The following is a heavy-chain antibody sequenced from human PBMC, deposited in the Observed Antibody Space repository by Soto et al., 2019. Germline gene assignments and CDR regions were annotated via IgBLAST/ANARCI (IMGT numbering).Heavy chain of an antibody. D-gene: IGHD2-15*01. CDR1: GGSVSSGSYY. J-gene: IGHJ4*02. Sequence: QVQLQESGPGLVKPSETLSLTCTVSGGSVSSGSYYWSWIRQPPGKGLEWIGYIYYSGSTNYNPSLKSRVTISVDTSKNQFSRKLSSVTAADTAVYYCAGQEGYCSGGSCYSFDYWGQGTLVTVSS. CDR3: AGQEGYCSGGSCYSFDY. V-gene: IGHV4-61*01. CDR2: IYYSGST.